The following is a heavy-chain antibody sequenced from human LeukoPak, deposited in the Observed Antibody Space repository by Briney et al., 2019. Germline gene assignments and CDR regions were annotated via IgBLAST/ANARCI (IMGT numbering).Heavy chain of an antibody. CDR3: ARAPKHYYMDV. Sequence: SDTLSLTCTVSGASMFNYYWTWIRQSPGKGLEWIGFNHYSGGTSYKPSLKSRVTISIDTTKNQFSLKLTSVTAADTAVYYCARAPKHYYMDVWGKGTTVTVSS. V-gene: IGHV4-59*07. CDR2: NHYSGGT. J-gene: IGHJ6*03. CDR1: GASMFNYY.